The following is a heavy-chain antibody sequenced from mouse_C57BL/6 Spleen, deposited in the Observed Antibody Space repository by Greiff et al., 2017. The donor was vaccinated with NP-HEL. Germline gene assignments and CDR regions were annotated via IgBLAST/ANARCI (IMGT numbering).Heavy chain of an antibody. D-gene: IGHD2-3*01. V-gene: IGHV1-69*01. CDR3: ARESFYDGYHWYFDV. Sequence: QVQLQQSGAELVMPGASVKLSCKASGYTFTSYWMHWVKQRPGQGLEWIGEIDPSDSYTNYNQKFKGKSTLTVDKSSSTAYMQLSSLTSEDSAVYYCARESFYDGYHWYFDVWGTGTTVTVSS. CDR2: IDPSDSYT. CDR1: GYTFTSYW. J-gene: IGHJ1*03.